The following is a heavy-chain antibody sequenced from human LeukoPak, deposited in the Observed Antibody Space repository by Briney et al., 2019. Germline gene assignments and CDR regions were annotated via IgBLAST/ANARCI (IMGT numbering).Heavy chain of an antibody. J-gene: IGHJ4*02. D-gene: IGHD4-17*01. V-gene: IGHV4-34*01. CDR3: TRMTTGHDY. Sequence: PSGTLSLTCAVSGVSFNDYYWSWVRQTPGKGVEWIGEINHSGYTNDSPSLKSGVTLSIDTSRKQFSLNLRSVTVADSGIYYCTRMTTGHDYWGQGTLVTVSS. CDR1: GVSFNDYY. CDR2: INHSGYT.